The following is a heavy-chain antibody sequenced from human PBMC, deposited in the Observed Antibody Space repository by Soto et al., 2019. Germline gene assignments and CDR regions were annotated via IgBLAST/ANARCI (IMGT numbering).Heavy chain of an antibody. CDR1: GFRFSGYG. D-gene: IGHD1-7*01. CDR3: AKDTREDWNFVVYYFDE. J-gene: IGHJ4*02. CDR2: ISYDGSNR. Sequence: QVQLVQSGGGVVQPGRSLRLSCAASGFRFSGYGMHWLRQAPGKGLEWVAVISYDGSNRYYADSVKGRFTISRDNNKNILYLEMSGLRPEDTAMYCCAKDTREDWNFVVYYFDEWGQGSLVTVSA. V-gene: IGHV3-30*18.